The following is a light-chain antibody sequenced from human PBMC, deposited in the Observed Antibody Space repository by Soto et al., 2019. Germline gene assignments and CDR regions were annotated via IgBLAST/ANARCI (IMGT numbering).Light chain of an antibody. V-gene: IGLV2-8*01. CDR2: EVV. J-gene: IGLJ1*01. Sequence: QSALTQPPSASGSPGQSVTISCTGTKNDIGVYDFVSWYQHHPGKAPRLIIYEVVQRPSGVPDRFSGSKSGNTASLTISGLQAEDEADYYCSSYTSRGFGTGTKVTVL. CDR3: SSYTSRG. CDR1: KNDIGVYDF.